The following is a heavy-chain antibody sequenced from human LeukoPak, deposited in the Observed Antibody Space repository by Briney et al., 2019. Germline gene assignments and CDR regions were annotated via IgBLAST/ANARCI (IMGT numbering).Heavy chain of an antibody. Sequence: SETLSLTCTVSGGSISSYYWSWIRQPPGKGLEWIGYIYYSGSTNYNPSLKSRVTISVDTSKKHFSLKLNSVTAADTAVYYCARTLHSGWYLGRSSDIWGQGTMVTVSS. J-gene: IGHJ3*02. CDR3: ARTLHSGWYLGRSSDI. CDR1: GGSISSYY. CDR2: IYYSGST. D-gene: IGHD6-19*01. V-gene: IGHV4-59*01.